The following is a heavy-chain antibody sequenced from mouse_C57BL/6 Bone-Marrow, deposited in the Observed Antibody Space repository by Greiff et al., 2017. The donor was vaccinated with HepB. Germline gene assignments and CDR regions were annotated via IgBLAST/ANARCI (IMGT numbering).Heavy chain of an antibody. CDR2: IRNKANGYTT. V-gene: IGHV7-3*01. Sequence: EVMLVESGGGLVQPGGSLSLSCAASGFTFTDYYMSWVRQPPGKALEWLGFIRNKANGYTTEYSASVKGRFTISRDNSQSILYLQMNALRAEDSATYYCARTYYSSLYAMDYWGQGTSVTVSS. CDR1: GFTFTDYY. D-gene: IGHD2-5*01. CDR3: ARTYYSSLYAMDY. J-gene: IGHJ4*01.